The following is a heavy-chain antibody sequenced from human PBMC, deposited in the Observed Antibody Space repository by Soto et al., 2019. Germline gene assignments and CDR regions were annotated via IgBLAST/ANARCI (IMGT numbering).Heavy chain of an antibody. J-gene: IGHJ4*02. Sequence: GGSLRLSSAASGFTFSSYAIHWGRQAPGKGLEWVAVISYDGSNKYYADSVKGRFTISRDNSKNTLYLQMNSLRAEDTAVYYCARDPDYYGSGSYGVDYWGQGTLVTVSS. CDR3: ARDPDYYGSGSYGVDY. CDR1: GFTFSSYA. D-gene: IGHD3-10*01. V-gene: IGHV3-30-3*01. CDR2: ISYDGSNK.